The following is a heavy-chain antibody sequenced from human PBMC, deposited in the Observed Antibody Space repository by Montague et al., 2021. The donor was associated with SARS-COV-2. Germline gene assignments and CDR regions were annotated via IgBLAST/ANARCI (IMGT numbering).Heavy chain of an antibody. CDR1: GGSISSSNYY. J-gene: IGHJ6*02. CDR3: AGDDIVLQGVTKGMDV. CDR2: MYYSGST. Sequence: SETLSLTCTVSGGSISSSNYYWGWIRQPPGKGLEWIGNMYYSGSTYYSPSLKSRVTISIDTSKNQFSLELSSVTAADTAVYYCAGDDIVLQGVTKGMDVWGQGTTVTVSS. V-gene: IGHV4-39*07. D-gene: IGHD3-10*01.